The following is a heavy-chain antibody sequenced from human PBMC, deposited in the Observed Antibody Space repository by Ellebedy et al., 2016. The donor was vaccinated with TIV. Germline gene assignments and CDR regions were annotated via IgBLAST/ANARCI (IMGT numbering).Heavy chain of an antibody. Sequence: GESLKISCVASGFSFTCYWMTWVRQTPGKGLEWVASIKQEGYEQSYVDSVEGRFTISRDNAKSSLYLQMTSLRAEDTDVYYCARDGESHPLWFDPWGQGTLVTVSS. J-gene: IGHJ5*02. D-gene: IGHD3-10*01. CDR2: IKQEGYEQ. CDR3: ARDGESHPLWFDP. V-gene: IGHV3-7*01. CDR1: GFSFTCYW.